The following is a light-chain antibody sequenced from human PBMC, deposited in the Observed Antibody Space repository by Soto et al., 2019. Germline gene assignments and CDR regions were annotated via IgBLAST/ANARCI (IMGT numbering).Light chain of an antibody. V-gene: IGLV2-11*01. CDR1: SSDVGGYNY. CDR2: DVT. J-gene: IGLJ2*01. Sequence: HSALTQPRSVSGSPGQSLTISCTGTSSDVGGYNYVSWYQQHPGKAPKLMIYDVTKRPSGVPDRFSGSKSGNTASLTISGLQAADEADYYCCSYAGNYILVFGGGTKLTVL. CDR3: CSYAGNYILV.